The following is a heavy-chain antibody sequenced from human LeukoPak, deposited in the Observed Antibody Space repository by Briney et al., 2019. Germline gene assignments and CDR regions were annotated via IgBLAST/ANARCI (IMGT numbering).Heavy chain of an antibody. CDR2: IYHSGST. D-gene: IGHD1-7*01. CDR1: GFTFSSYAM. V-gene: IGHV4-4*01. J-gene: IGHJ6*02. CDR3: ARLNYDYYYAMDV. Sequence: GSLRLSCAASGFTFSSYAMSWVRQPPGKGPEWIGEIYHSGSTDYNPSLKSRVTISLDKSKNHFSLKLTSVTAADTAVYFCARLNYDYYYAMDVWGQGTTVTVSS.